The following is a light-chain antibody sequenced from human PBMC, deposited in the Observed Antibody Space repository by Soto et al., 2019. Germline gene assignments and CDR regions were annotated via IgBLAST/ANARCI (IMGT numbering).Light chain of an antibody. CDR2: GAS. Sequence: EIVLTQSPGTLSLSPGERATLSCRASQSVSSSYLAWYQQKPGQAPRLLIYGASNTATGIPDRFSGSGSGTDFTLTISSLEPEDFAVYYCQQRSNWPITFGQGTKVDIK. J-gene: IGKJ1*01. V-gene: IGKV3D-20*02. CDR1: QSVSSSY. CDR3: QQRSNWPIT.